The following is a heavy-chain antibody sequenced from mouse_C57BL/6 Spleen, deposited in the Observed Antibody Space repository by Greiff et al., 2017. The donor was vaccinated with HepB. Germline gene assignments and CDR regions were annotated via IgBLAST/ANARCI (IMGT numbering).Heavy chain of an antibody. J-gene: IGHJ3*01. Sequence: QVQLQQPGAELVKPGASVKMSCKASGYTFTSYWITWVKQRPGQGLEWIGDIYPGSGSTNYNEKFKSKATLTVATSSRTAYMQLSRLTSEDSAVYYCARTDYDAWFAYWGQGTLVTVSA. CDR3: ARTDYDAWFAY. CDR2: IYPGSGST. D-gene: IGHD2-4*01. CDR1: GYTFTSYW. V-gene: IGHV1-55*01.